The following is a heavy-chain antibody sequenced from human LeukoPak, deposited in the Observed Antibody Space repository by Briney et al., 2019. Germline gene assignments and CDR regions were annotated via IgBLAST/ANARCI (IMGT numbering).Heavy chain of an antibody. CDR3: AREEYQLLSPYYYYGMDV. J-gene: IGHJ6*02. V-gene: IGHV1-46*01. Sequence: ASVKVSCTASGYTFTSYYMHWVRQAPGQGLEWMGIINPSGGSTSYAQRFQGRVTMTRDTSTSTVYMELSSLRSEDTAVYYCAREEYQLLSPYYYYGMDVWGQGTTVTVSS. CDR2: INPSGGST. CDR1: GYTFTSYY. D-gene: IGHD2-2*01.